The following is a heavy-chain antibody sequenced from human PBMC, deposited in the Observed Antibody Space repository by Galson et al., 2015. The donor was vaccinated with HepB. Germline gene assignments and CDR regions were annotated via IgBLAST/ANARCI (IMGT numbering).Heavy chain of an antibody. CDR1: GYTFTSYY. CDR3: ARAGYSSSWYGGNWFDP. V-gene: IGHV1-46*01. Sequence: SVKVSCKASGYTFTSYYMHWVRQAPGQGLEWMGIINPSGGSTSYAQKFQGRVTMTRDTSTSTVYMELSSLRSEDTAVYYCARAGYSSSWYGGNWFDPWGQGTLVTVSS. J-gene: IGHJ5*02. D-gene: IGHD6-13*01. CDR2: INPSGGST.